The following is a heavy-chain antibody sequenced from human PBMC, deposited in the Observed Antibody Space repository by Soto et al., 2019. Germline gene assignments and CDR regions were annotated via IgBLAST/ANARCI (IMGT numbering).Heavy chain of an antibody. J-gene: IGHJ4*02. V-gene: IGHV4-61*01. D-gene: IGHD5-18*01. CDR1: GGYVSSGSYY. CDR2: IYNSGGT. Sequence: SETLSLTCTVSGGYVSSGSYYWSWIRQPPGKGLEWIAYIYNSGGTNYHPSLKSRVTILVDTSKNQLSLKLSSVTAADTAVYYCARGGGVTATFDYWGQGALVTVSS. CDR3: ARGGGVTATFDY.